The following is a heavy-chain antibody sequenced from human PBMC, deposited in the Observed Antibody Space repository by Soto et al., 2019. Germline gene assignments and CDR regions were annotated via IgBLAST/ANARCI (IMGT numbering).Heavy chain of an antibody. Sequence: PGGSLRLSCAASGFTFSSYSMNWVRQAPGKGLEWVSYISSSSSTIYYADSVKGRFTNSRDDAKNSLYLQMNSLRAEDTAVYYCAREIKTYDFWSGPEYYFDYWGQGTLVTVSS. D-gene: IGHD3-3*01. CDR1: GFTFSSYS. CDR2: ISSSSSTI. V-gene: IGHV3-48*01. J-gene: IGHJ4*02. CDR3: AREIKTYDFWSGPEYYFDY.